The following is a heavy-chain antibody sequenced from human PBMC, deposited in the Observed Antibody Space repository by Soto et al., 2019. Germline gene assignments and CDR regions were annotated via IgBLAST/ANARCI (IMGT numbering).Heavy chain of an antibody. D-gene: IGHD2-21*01. CDR3: ARGRSKRFDSSPAPRFDP. CDR1: GFIFNTYD. CDR2: IGTLFDT. V-gene: IGHV3-13*01. J-gene: IGHJ5*02. Sequence: EVQLVESGGGLVQPGGSLRLSCEASGFIFNTYDMHWVRQSTGKGLEWVSGIGTLFDTYYTGSVRGRFTISRDNARSSFYLQMNNLRVDYTAVYYCARGRSKRFDSSPAPRFDPWGQGILVTVSS.